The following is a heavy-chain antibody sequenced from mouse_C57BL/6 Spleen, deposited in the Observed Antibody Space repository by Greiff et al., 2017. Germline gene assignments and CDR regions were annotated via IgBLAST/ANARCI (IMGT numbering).Heavy chain of an antibody. D-gene: IGHD2-3*01. Sequence: VQLQQSGAELVTPGASVKLSCTASGFNIKDYYMHWVKQRTEQGLEWIGRIDPEDGATKYAPKFQGQATITADTSSNTAYLQLSRLTSEDTAVYYCASRFYDGYYVWFAYWGQGTLVTVSA. CDR1: GFNIKDYY. J-gene: IGHJ3*01. CDR2: IDPEDGAT. CDR3: ASRFYDGYYVWFAY. V-gene: IGHV14-2*01.